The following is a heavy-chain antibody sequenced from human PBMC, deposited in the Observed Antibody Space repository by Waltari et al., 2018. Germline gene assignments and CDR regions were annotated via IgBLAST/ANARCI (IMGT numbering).Heavy chain of an antibody. D-gene: IGHD3-16*01. CDR1: GFTLSSYG. V-gene: IGHV3-74*03. J-gene: IGHJ4*02. CDR2: VNNDESDT. Sequence: EVQLVESGGGLVQPGGSLRLSCAASGFTLSSYGLHWVRQVPGKGLVWVSRVNNDESDTTYADSVKGRFTISRDNAKNTLYLEMNSLRAEDTAVYYCARDNGLSFDYWGQGTLVTVSS. CDR3: ARDNGLSFDY.